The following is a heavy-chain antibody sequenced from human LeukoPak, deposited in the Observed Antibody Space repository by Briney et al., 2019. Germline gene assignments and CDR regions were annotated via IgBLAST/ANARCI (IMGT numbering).Heavy chain of an antibody. V-gene: IGHV3-48*01. CDR2: ISSSSSTI. CDR1: GFTFSSYS. CDR3: ARDLRSRYCSGGSCYVPDY. J-gene: IGHJ4*02. D-gene: IGHD2-15*01. Sequence: GGSLRLSCAASGFTFSSYSMNWVRQAPGKGLEWVSYISSSSSTIYYADSVKGRFTISRDNAKNSLYLQMNSLRAEDTAVYYCARDLRSRYCSGGSCYVPDYWGQGTLVTVSS.